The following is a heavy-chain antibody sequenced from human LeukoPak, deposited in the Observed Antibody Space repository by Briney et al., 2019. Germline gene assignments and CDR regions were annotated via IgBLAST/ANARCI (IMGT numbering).Heavy chain of an antibody. CDR3: ARDPTWGLSTPDY. D-gene: IGHD3-16*02. V-gene: IGHV3-30*04. CDR2: ISYDGSNK. Sequence: GGSLRLSCVASGFTFSSYAMHWVRQAPGKGLEWVAVISYDGSNKYYADSVKGRFTISRDNSKNTLYLQMNSLRAEDTAVYYCARDPTWGLSTPDYWGQGTLVTVSS. J-gene: IGHJ4*02. CDR1: GFTFSSYA.